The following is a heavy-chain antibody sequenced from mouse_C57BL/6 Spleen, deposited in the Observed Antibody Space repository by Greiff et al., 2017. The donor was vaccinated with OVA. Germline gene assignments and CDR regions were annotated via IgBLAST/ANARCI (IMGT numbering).Heavy chain of an antibody. J-gene: IGHJ4*01. V-gene: IGHV5-4*03. CDR3: ARALLLRAMDY. CDR2: ISDGGSYT. D-gene: IGHD1-1*01. CDR1: GFTFSSYA. Sequence: EVKLEESGGGLVKPGGSLKLSCAASGFTFSSYAMSWVRQTPEKRLEWVATISDGGSYTYYPDNVKGRFTISRDNAKNNLYLQMSHLKSEDTAMYYCARALLLRAMDYWGQGTSVTVSS.